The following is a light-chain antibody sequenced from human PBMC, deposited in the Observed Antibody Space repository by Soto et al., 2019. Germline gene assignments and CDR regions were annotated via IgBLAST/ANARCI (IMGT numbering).Light chain of an antibody. CDR2: EVN. CDR1: SSDVGGYSY. CDR3: SSFERSGTRV. J-gene: IGLJ2*01. V-gene: IGLV2-14*01. Sequence: QSALTQPASVSGSPGQSITISCTGTSSDVGGYSYVSWYQQHPGKAPKLIIYEVNSRPSGVSSRFSGSKSGNTASLTISGLQAEDEADYFCSSFERSGTRVIGGGTKLT.